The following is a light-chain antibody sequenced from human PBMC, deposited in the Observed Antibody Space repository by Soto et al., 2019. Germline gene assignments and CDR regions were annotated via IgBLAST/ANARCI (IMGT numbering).Light chain of an antibody. J-gene: IGKJ3*01. CDR3: QQYANSFT. CDR1: QSVNNNY. Sequence: IVLTQSPGTLSLSPGERATLSCRASQSVNNNYLAWYQQKPGQTPRLLIFGASTRATGIPDRFSGTGSGTDFTLTISRLDPEDFAVYYCQQYANSFTFGPGTKVDIK. CDR2: GAS. V-gene: IGKV3-20*01.